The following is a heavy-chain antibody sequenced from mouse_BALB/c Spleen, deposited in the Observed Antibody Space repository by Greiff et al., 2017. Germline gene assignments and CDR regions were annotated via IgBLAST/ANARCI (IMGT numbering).Heavy chain of an antibody. J-gene: IGHJ3*01. CDR3: ASGYYSWFAY. CDR2: IRNKANGYTT. CDR1: GFTFTDYY. V-gene: IGHV7-3*02. D-gene: IGHD2-3*01. Sequence: DVKLVESGGGLVQPGGSLRLSCATSGFTFTDYYMSWVRQPPGKALEWLGFIRNKANGYTTEYSASVKGRFTISRDNSQSILYLQMNTLRAEDSATYYCASGYYSWFAYWGQGTLVTVSA.